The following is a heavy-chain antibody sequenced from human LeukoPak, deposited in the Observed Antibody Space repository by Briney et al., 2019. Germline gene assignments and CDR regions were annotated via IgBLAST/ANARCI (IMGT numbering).Heavy chain of an antibody. CDR2: ISWNSGNI. CDR3: AKEGSDCTNGICRYFDS. Sequence: PGGSLRLSCAASRFTFDNNAMHWVRHAPGKGLEWVASISWNSGNIDYADSVKGRFTISRDNAKTSLYLQMNSLRAEDTALYYCAKEGSDCTNGICRYFDSWGQGTLVTVSS. CDR1: RFTFDNNA. V-gene: IGHV3-9*01. D-gene: IGHD2-8*01. J-gene: IGHJ4*02.